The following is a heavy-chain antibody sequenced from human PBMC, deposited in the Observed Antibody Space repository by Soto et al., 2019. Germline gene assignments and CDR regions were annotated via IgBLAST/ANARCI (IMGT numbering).Heavy chain of an antibody. D-gene: IGHD6-19*01. J-gene: IGHJ4*02. Sequence: PSETLSLTCAVSGGSISSGGYSWSWIRQPPGKGLEWIGEIYHSGSTNYNPSLKSRVTISVDKSKNQFSLKLSSVTAADTAVYYCARGAQQWLVSFWGQGTLVTVSS. CDR3: ARGAQQWLVSF. CDR2: IYHSGST. CDR1: GGSISSGGYS. V-gene: IGHV4-30-2*01.